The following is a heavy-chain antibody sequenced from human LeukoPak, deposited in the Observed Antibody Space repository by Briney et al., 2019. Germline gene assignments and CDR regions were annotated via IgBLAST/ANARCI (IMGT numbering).Heavy chain of an antibody. V-gene: IGHV3-30-3*01. CDR3: ARENSADAFDF. CDR2: ISYDGSTK. CDR1: GFTFSSYA. J-gene: IGHJ3*01. Sequence: PGGSLRLSCAASGFTFSSYAMSWVRQAPGKGLEWVAIISYDGSTKYYAESVKGRFTISRDNSENTLYLQMNSLRTEDTAVYYCARENSADAFDFWGRGTMVIVSS. D-gene: IGHD1/OR15-1a*01.